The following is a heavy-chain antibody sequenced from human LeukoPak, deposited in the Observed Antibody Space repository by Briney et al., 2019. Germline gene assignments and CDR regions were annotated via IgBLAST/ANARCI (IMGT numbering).Heavy chain of an antibody. CDR1: GYTFSSYD. Sequence: GASVKVSCNTSGYTFSSYDVIWVRLAPGQGLEWMGWMDPNSGNTGYAQKFQGRVTMTGDTSISTAHMELSSLISDDTAVYYCARAIRNQLLSDYWGQGTLVTVSS. CDR2: MDPNSGNT. CDR3: ARAIRNQLLSDY. J-gene: IGHJ4*02. D-gene: IGHD2-2*01. V-gene: IGHV1-8*01.